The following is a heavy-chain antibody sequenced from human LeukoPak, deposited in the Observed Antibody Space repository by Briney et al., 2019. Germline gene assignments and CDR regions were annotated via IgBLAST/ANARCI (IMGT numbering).Heavy chain of an antibody. D-gene: IGHD3-10*01. CDR1: GYTFTGYY. Sequence: ASVKVSCKASGYTFTGYYIHWLRQAPGQGLEWMGWINPNNGGTDYAQKFQGRVTMTRDTSITTAYMELSRLTSDDTAVYYCASLGDFFGSGSYAPFDYWGQGSLVTVSS. CDR2: INPNNGGT. J-gene: IGHJ4*02. V-gene: IGHV1-2*02. CDR3: ASLGDFFGSGSYAPFDY.